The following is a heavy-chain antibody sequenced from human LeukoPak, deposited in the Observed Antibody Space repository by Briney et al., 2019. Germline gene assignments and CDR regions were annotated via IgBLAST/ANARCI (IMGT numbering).Heavy chain of an antibody. CDR1: GYTFTGYY. CDR3: ARDGVVVAARFVY. Sequence: ASVKVSCKASGYTFTGYYMHWVRQAPGQGLEWMGWINPNSGGTNYAQKFQGRVTMTRDTPISTAYMELSRLRSDDTAVYYCARDGVVVAARFVYWGQGTLVTVSS. D-gene: IGHD2-15*01. J-gene: IGHJ4*02. CDR2: INPNSGGT. V-gene: IGHV1-2*02.